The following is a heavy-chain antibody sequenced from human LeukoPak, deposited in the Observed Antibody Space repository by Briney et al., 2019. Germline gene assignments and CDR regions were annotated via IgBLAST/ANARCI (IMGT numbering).Heavy chain of an antibody. D-gene: IGHD6-6*01. CDR1: GFTFSSYT. Sequence: GGSLRLSCAASGFTFSSYTMNWVRQAPGKGLEWVALILSDGGNKYYADSVRGRFTVSRDNSKNTLYLQMNSLRAEDTAVYYCAKSRAFYYYMDVWGKGTTVTVSS. CDR3: AKSRAFYYYMDV. J-gene: IGHJ6*03. V-gene: IGHV3-30-3*02. CDR2: ILSDGGNK.